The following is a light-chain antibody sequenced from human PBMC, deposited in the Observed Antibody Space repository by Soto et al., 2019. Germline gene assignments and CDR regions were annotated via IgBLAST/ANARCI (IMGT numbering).Light chain of an antibody. CDR1: SSNIGSNT. V-gene: IGLV1-44*01. Sequence: QSVLTQPPSASGTPCQRVTIPCSGSSSNIGSNTVNWYQQLPGTAPKLLIYSNNQRPSGVPDRFSGSKSGTSASLAISGLQSEDEADYYCAAWDDSLNGYVFGTGTKVTVL. J-gene: IGLJ1*01. CDR2: SNN. CDR3: AAWDDSLNGYV.